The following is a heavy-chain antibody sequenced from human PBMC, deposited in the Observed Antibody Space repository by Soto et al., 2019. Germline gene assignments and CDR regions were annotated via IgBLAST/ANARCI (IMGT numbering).Heavy chain of an antibody. CDR1: GYTFTSYG. D-gene: IGHD3-3*01. Sequence: ASVKFSCKASGYTFTSYGISWVRQAPGQGLEWMGWISAYNGNTNYAQELQGRVTMTTDTSTSTAYMELRSLRSDDTAVYYCARVQLSITIFGVVIIQGWFDPWGQGTLVTVSS. V-gene: IGHV1-18*01. J-gene: IGHJ5*02. CDR3: ARVQLSITIFGVVIIQGWFDP. CDR2: ISAYNGNT.